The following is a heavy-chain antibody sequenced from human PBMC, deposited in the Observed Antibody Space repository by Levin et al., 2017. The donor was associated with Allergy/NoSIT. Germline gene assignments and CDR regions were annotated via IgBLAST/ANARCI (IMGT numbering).Heavy chain of an antibody. CDR1: GGSFSGYY. Sequence: SETLSLTCAVYGGSFSGYYWSWIRQPPGKGLEWIGEINHSGSTNYNPSLKSRVTISVDTSKNQFSLKLSSVTAADTAVYYCARERRSSGSPPAMYFDLWGRGTLVTVSS. V-gene: IGHV4-34*01. CDR2: INHSGST. CDR3: ARERRSSGSPPAMYFDL. D-gene: IGHD6-19*01. J-gene: IGHJ2*01.